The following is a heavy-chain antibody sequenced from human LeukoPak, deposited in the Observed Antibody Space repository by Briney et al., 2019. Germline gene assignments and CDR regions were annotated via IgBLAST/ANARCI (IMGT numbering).Heavy chain of an antibody. CDR3: ARAYVSGSYRSAGFDY. J-gene: IGHJ4*02. V-gene: IGHV4-4*07. CDR2: IYTIGST. D-gene: IGHD3-16*02. CDR1: GGSISSYY. Sequence: SGTLSLTCTVSGGSISSYYRSWIRQPAGKGLEWIGRIYTIGSTTYNPSPKSRVTRSVETSNNQFSRRLGSGTPADPAVYYWARAYVSGSYRSAGFDYWGQGTLVTVSS.